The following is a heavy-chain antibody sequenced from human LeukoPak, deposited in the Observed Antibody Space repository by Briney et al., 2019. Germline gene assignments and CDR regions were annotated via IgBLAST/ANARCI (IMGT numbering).Heavy chain of an antibody. V-gene: IGHV4-61*02. Sequence: SETLSLTCTVSGGSISSGSYYWSWIRQPAGKGLEWIGRIYTSGSTNYNPSLKGRVTISVDTSKNQFSLKLSSVTAADTAVYYCARDHEWLGLDYWGQGTLVTVSS. CDR2: IYTSGST. CDR3: ARDHEWLGLDY. CDR1: GGSISSGSYY. J-gene: IGHJ4*02. D-gene: IGHD6-19*01.